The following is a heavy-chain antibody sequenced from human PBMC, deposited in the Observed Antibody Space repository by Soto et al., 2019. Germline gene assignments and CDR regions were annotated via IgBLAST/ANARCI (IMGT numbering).Heavy chain of an antibody. CDR3: AKDIWGGAFDY. J-gene: IGHJ4*02. CDR1: GFTFSSYA. CDR2: ISWDGGST. D-gene: IGHD3-16*01. Sequence: VQLVESGGGVVQPGRSLRLSCAASGFTFSSYAMHWVRQAPGKGLEWVSLISWDGGSTYYADSVKGRFTISRDNSKNSLYLQMNSLRTEDTALYYCAKDIWGGAFDYWGQGTLVTVSS. V-gene: IGHV3-43*01.